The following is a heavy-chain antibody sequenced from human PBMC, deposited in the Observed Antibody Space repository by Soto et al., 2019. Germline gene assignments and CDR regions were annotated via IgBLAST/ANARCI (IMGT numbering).Heavy chain of an antibody. J-gene: IGHJ6*02. CDR1: GGSITNYY. CDR3: ARDFPNVANLHYYGMDV. V-gene: IGHV4-59*01. CDR2: IYYSGST. D-gene: IGHD1-1*01. Sequence: SETLSLTCTVSGGSITNYYWSWIRQSPEKGLEWIGYIYYSGSTNYNPSLKSRATISVDRSKNQVSLKLRPVTAVDSAVYYCARDFPNVANLHYYGMDVWGQGTTVTVSS.